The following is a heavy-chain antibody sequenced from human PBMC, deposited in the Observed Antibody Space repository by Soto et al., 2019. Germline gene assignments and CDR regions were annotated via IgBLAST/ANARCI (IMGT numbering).Heavy chain of an antibody. CDR1: GYIFINYY. Sequence: ASVKVSCKTSGYIFINYYIHWVRQAPGQGLEWVALFNPMSGSTNYAQKLQGRVTVTSDTSTSTVYMELSSLISEDTAVYYCARDLAAAEYWAQGTLVTVSS. D-gene: IGHD6-13*01. J-gene: IGHJ4*02. CDR3: ARDLAAAEY. V-gene: IGHV1-46*04. CDR2: FNPMSGST.